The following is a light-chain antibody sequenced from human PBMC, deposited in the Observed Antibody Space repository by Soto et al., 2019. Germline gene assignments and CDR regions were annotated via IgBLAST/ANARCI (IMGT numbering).Light chain of an antibody. J-gene: IGLJ1*01. Sequence: QSVLTQPASVSGSPGQSITISCTGTSSDVGGYNYVCWYKQHPGKAPQLMIYEVTKRPSGVSDRFSGSKSGNTASLTISGLQAEDEADYYCSSYTSSSTLYVFGTGTKVTGL. CDR2: EVT. CDR3: SSYTSSSTLYV. CDR1: SSDVGGYNY. V-gene: IGLV2-14*01.